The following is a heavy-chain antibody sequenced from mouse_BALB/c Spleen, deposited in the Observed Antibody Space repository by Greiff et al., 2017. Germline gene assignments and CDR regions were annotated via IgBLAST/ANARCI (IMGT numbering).Heavy chain of an antibody. CDR1: GFSLTSYG. Sequence: VKVVESGPGLVAPSQSLSITCTVSGFSLTSYGVHWVRQPPGKGLEWLGVIWAGGSTNYNSALMSRLSISKDNSKSQVFLKMNSLQTDDTAMYYCAREDGNYEGDAMDYWGQGTSGTVSS. CDR2: IWAGGST. CDR3: AREDGNYEGDAMDY. D-gene: IGHD2-1*01. J-gene: IGHJ4*01. V-gene: IGHV2-9*02.